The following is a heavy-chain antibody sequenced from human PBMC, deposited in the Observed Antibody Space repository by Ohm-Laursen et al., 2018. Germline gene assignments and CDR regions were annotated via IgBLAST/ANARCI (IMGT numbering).Heavy chain of an antibody. CDR1: GFTFNNYA. J-gene: IGHJ4*02. Sequence: SLRLSCAASGFTFNNYAMHWVRQAPGKGLEWVAVISYDGANQYYADSVKGRFTISRDNSKNTLYLQMISLRPEDTAVYYCAKDLRGWSDSFDYWGQGTLVTVSS. CDR2: ISYDGANQ. CDR3: AKDLRGWSDSFDY. D-gene: IGHD6-19*01. V-gene: IGHV3-30*18.